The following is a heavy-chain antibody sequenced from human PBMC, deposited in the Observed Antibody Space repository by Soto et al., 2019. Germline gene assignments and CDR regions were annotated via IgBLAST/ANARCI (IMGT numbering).Heavy chain of an antibody. CDR1: GVSLSNPNW. CDR2: IDHSGST. D-gene: IGHD2-8*02. CDR3: ARDKITGLFDY. J-gene: IGHJ4*02. Sequence: SETLSLTCAVSGVSLSNPNWWAWVRQAPGKGLEWIGEIDHSGSTNYNPSLNSRVTISVDTSKNQFSLKLTSVTAADTAVYYCARDKITGLFDYWGQGTLVTVSS. V-gene: IGHV4-4*02.